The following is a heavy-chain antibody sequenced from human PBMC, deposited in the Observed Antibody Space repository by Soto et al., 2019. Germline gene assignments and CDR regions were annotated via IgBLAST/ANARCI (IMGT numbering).Heavy chain of an antibody. D-gene: IGHD6-19*01. V-gene: IGHV3-23*01. CDR2: ISGSGGST. Sequence: EVQLLESGGGLVQPGGSLRLSCAASGFTFRSYGMNWVRQAPGKGLEWVSGISGSGGSTYYADSVKGRFTTSRDNSKNTLYLQMHSLRAEDTAVYYCAKDLQGYSSGWYFFDYWGQGTLVTVSS. CDR3: AKDLQGYSSGWYFFDY. CDR1: GFTFRSYG. J-gene: IGHJ4*02.